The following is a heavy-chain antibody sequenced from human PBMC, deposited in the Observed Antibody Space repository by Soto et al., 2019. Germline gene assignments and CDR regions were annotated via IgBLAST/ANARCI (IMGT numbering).Heavy chain of an antibody. CDR1: GGSISSGGYY. V-gene: IGHV4-31*03. CDR2: IYYSWST. CDR3: ASRGFFEEGYAFDI. Sequence: QVQLQESGPGLVKPSQTLSITCTVSGGSISSGGYYWSWIRQHPGKGLEWIGYIYYSWSTYYNPSLKSRVTKSVDTSKNQFSLKLVSVAAADTAVYYCASRGFFEEGYAFDIWGQGTMVTVSS. D-gene: IGHD2-15*01. J-gene: IGHJ3*02.